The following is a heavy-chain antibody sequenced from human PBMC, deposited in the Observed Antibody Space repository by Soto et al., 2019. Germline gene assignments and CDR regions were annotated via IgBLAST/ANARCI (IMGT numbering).Heavy chain of an antibody. CDR1: GGSIRSCGYY. CDR3: ARDRLMATAGTARHYFGLDV. CDR2: IYYSGNT. D-gene: IGHD5-18*01. J-gene: IGHJ6*02. V-gene: IGHV4-31*03. Sequence: TLSLTCTVSGGSIRSCGYYWSWVRQNPRRGLEWIGNIYYSGNTYYNPSLKSRLTISVDTSKNQFSLNLSSVTAADTAVYYCARDRLMATAGTARHYFGLDVWGQGTTVTVSS.